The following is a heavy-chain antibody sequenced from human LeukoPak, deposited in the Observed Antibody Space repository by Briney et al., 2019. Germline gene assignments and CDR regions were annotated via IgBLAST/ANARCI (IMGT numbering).Heavy chain of an antibody. D-gene: IGHD6-6*01. CDR3: ARVSSSSSFDY. CDR1: GGSISSYY. J-gene: IGHJ4*02. V-gene: IGHV4-59*01. Sequence: SETLSLTCTVSGGSISSYYWSWIRQPPGKGLEWIGYIYYSGSTNYSPSLKSRVTISVDTSKNQFSLKLSSVTAADTAVYYCARVSSSSSFDYWGQGTLVTVSS. CDR2: IYYSGST.